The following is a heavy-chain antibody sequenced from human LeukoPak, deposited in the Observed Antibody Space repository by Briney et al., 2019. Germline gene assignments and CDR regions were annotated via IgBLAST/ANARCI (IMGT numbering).Heavy chain of an antibody. J-gene: IGHJ4*02. CDR1: GITVSNYG. D-gene: IGHD3-22*01. CDR2: ISGSGGGT. Sequence: GGSLRLSCAVSGITVSNYGMSWVRQAPGKGLEWVAGISGSGGGTNYADSVKGRFTISRDNSKNTLYLQMDSLRAEDTAVYFCAKRGVVIRVILVGFHREAYYFDSWGQGALVTVSS. CDR3: AKRGVVIRVILVGFHREAYYFDS. V-gene: IGHV3-23*01.